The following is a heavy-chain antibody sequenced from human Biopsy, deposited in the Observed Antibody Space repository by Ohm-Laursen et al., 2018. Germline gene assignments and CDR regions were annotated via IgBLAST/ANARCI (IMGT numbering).Heavy chain of an antibody. CDR1: GDTFTTSA. V-gene: IGHV1-69*04. D-gene: IGHD3-10*01. Sequence: GASLKVSCKASGDTFTTSAISWVRQVPGQGLDWMGRIIPILGTVDYGQNFQGRVTIRADTSTTFLELTSLRYDDPAVYYCASGDIGGIGLDVWGLGTTVTVSS. J-gene: IGHJ6*02. CDR2: IIPILGTV. CDR3: ASGDIGGIGLDV.